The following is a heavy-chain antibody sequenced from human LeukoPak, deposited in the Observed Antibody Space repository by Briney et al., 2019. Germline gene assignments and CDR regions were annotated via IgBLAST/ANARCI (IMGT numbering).Heavy chain of an antibody. Sequence: PSETLSLTCTVSGGSISSYYWSWIRHPPGKGLEWIGYIYYSGSTNYNPSLTSRVTISVDTSKNQFSLKLSSVTAADTAVYYGARSASGSSLASFDPWSQGTLGTVSS. V-gene: IGHV4-59*01. J-gene: IGHJ5*02. CDR3: ARSASGSSLASFDP. D-gene: IGHD6-13*01. CDR2: IYYSGST. CDR1: GGSISSYY.